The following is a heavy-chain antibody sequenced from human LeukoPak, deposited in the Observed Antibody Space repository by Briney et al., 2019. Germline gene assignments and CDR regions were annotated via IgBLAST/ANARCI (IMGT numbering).Heavy chain of an antibody. CDR3: ARTVDQGYGDGDWFDP. V-gene: IGHV3-66*01. CDR1: GFTLSDYA. Sequence: PGGSLRLSCAASGFTLSDYAMSWVRQAPGKGLEWVSVIYSGGSTYYADSVKGRFTISRDNSKNTLYLQMNSLRAEDTAVYYCARTVDQGYGDGDWFDPWGQGTLVTVSS. D-gene: IGHD4-17*01. J-gene: IGHJ5*02. CDR2: IYSGGST.